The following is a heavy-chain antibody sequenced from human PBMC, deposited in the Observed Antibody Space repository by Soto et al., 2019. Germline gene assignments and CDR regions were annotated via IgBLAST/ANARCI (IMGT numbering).Heavy chain of an antibody. D-gene: IGHD3-16*01. J-gene: IGHJ6*03. CDR2: IYHSGSP. CDR1: SGSIFTTNW. Sequence: QVQLQESGPGLVKPSGTLSLTCAASSGSIFTTNWWSWVRQSPGRGLQWIGDIYHSGSPKYNPSLKSRVSISIDKSKDRFFLNLTSVTAADTAVYYCVKFRGRAYHYYYMDVWGNGTTVTVSS. CDR3: VKFRGRAYHYYYMDV. V-gene: IGHV4-4*02.